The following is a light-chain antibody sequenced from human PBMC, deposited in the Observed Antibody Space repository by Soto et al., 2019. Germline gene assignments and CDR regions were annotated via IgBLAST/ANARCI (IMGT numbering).Light chain of an antibody. V-gene: IGKV3D-15*01. CDR1: QTGSSN. CDR2: GVS. Sequence: EIVLTQAPITLSVSPGERATLSCRASQTGSSNLAWYQQKPGQPPRLLMSGVSTRATGIPARFSGSGSGTEFTLTISSLQSEDFAVYYCQQYNDWPPELTFGGGTKVEIK. CDR3: QQYNDWPPELT. J-gene: IGKJ4*01.